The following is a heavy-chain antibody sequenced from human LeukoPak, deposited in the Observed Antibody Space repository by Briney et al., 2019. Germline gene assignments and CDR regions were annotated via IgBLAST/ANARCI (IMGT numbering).Heavy chain of an antibody. V-gene: IGHV3-30*18. CDR2: ISYDGSNK. J-gene: IGHJ3*02. Sequence: PGGSLRLSCAASGFTFSSYGMHWVRQAPGKGLECVAVISYDGSNKYYADSVKGRFTISRDNSKNTLYLQMNSLRAEDTAVYYCANGYYYDSSETDAFDIWGQGTMVTVSS. D-gene: IGHD3-22*01. CDR3: ANGYYYDSSETDAFDI. CDR1: GFTFSSYG.